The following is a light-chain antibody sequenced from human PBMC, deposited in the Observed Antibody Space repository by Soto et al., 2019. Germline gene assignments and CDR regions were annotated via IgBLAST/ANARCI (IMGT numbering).Light chain of an antibody. CDR2: AAS. Sequence: DIQMTQSPSSLSSPAGDRVTITCRASQGISNYLAWFQQKPGKAPKYLIYAASSLQSGVPSKFSDRLSGTQCTLTIGSLQAEDCATYYGHQYDTYSRTFGQGTKVEVK. J-gene: IGKJ1*01. CDR1: QGISNY. V-gene: IGKV1-16*02. CDR3: HQYDTYSRT.